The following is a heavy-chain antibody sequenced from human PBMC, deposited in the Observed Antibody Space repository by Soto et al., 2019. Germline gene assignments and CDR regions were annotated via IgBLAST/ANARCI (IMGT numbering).Heavy chain of an antibody. V-gene: IGHV1-3*01. CDR1: GYIFTAYA. Sequence: QAQLVQSGAEVKEPGAPAMISCKASGYIFTAYAMHWVRQAPGPRLEWMGWINVGNGNAKYSQKFQGRVTITRYTSASAVYMAVSRLQSEDTAVYYCARGAGKCFGDCCSKYYYAMDVWGQGTTVTVSS. CDR2: INVGNGNA. D-gene: IGHD2-21*02. J-gene: IGHJ6*02. CDR3: ARGAGKCFGDCCSKYYYAMDV.